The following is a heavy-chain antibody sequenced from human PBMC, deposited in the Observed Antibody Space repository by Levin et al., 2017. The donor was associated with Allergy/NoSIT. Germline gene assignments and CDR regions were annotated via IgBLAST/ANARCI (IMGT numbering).Heavy chain of an antibody. CDR2: IYRSGDT. CDR1: GGSISTDNW. CDR3: ATVEGLFCSGVSCSYSFHY. J-gene: IGHJ4*02. Sequence: NPGGSLRLSCAVSGGSISTDNWWSWIRQPPGKGLEWIGEIYRSGDTNHNPSLRSRVTMSVDKSKNHFSLKLSSVTAADTAVYYCATVEGLFCSGVSCSYSFHYWGQGALVTVSS. D-gene: IGHD3-9*01. V-gene: IGHV4-4*02.